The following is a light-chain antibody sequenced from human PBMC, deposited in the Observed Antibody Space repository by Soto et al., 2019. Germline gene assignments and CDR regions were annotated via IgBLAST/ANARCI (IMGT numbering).Light chain of an antibody. CDR1: QSVTSTY. CDR2: STS. Sequence: EIVLTQSPGALSLSPGERATLSCRASQSVTSTYLAWYQQKPGQAPRLLIYSTSSRATGIPDRFSGSGSGTDFPLTISRLEPEDFAVYYCQQYGNSPLTFGGGTKVEIK. J-gene: IGKJ4*01. CDR3: QQYGNSPLT. V-gene: IGKV3-20*01.